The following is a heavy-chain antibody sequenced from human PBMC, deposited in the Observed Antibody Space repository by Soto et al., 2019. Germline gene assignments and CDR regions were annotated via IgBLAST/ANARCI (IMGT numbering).Heavy chain of an antibody. CDR2: ISSSSSYI. CDR1: GFTFSSYS. D-gene: IGHD3-10*01. CDR3: ARDVFGWGWFDP. J-gene: IGHJ5*02. V-gene: IGHV3-21*01. Sequence: GGSLRLSCAASGFTFSSYSMNWVRQAPGKGLEWVSSISSSSSYIYYADSVKGRFTISRDNAKNSLYLQMNSLRAEDTAVYYCARDVFGWGWFDPWGQGTLVTVSS.